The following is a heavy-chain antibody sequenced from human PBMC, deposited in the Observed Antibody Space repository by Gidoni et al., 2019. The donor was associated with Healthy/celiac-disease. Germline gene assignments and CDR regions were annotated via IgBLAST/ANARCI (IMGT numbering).Heavy chain of an antibody. CDR3: ARNSGYDNYYYYGMDV. V-gene: IGHV4-61*01. CDR1: GGSVSSGSYY. Sequence: KPSETLSLTCTVSGGSVSSGSYYWSWIRQPPGKGLEWIGYIYYSGSTNYNPSLKSRVTISVDTSKNQFSLKLGSVTAADTAVYYCARNSGYDNYYYYGMDVWGQGTTVTVSS. CDR2: IYYSGST. D-gene: IGHD5-12*01. J-gene: IGHJ6*02.